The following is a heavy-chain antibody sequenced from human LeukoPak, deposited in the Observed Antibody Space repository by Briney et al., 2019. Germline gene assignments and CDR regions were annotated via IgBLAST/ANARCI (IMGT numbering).Heavy chain of an antibody. Sequence: GGSLRLSCAASGFTFSNYAMNWVRQAPGKGLEWVSGISGSGSSTYYADSVKGRSTISRDNSKNTLYLQMNSLRAEDTAVYYCARASGDYGEYFDYWGQGTLVTVSS. CDR3: ARASGDYGEYFDY. CDR2: ISGSGSST. V-gene: IGHV3-23*01. J-gene: IGHJ4*02. CDR1: GFTFSNYA. D-gene: IGHD4-17*01.